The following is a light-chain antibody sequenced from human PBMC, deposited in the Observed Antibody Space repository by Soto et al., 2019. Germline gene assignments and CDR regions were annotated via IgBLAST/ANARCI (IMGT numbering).Light chain of an antibody. CDR1: QSVSNY. Sequence: EIVMTQSPATRSFSPVERAALSCRTSQSVSNYLAWYQQKPGQAPRLLIYGASSRATGIPDRFSGSGSGTDFTLTISRLEPEDFAVYYCQQYGSSPITFGQGTRLEIK. J-gene: IGKJ5*01. V-gene: IGKV3-20*01. CDR2: GAS. CDR3: QQYGSSPIT.